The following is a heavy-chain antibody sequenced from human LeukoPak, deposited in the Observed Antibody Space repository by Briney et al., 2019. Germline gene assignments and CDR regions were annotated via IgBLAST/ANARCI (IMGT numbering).Heavy chain of an antibody. J-gene: IGHJ6*02. Sequence: SETLSLTCTVSGHSISNYYWSWIRQPPGKGREWVGYIHYSGSPNYNPSLKSRVTISVDTSKDQFSLKLSSVTAADTAVYYCARDGRIADSIYCYYYGMDVWGQGTTVTVSS. CDR2: IHYSGSP. CDR1: GHSISNYY. CDR3: ARDGRIADSIYCYYYGMDV. D-gene: IGHD6-13*01. V-gene: IGHV4-59*01.